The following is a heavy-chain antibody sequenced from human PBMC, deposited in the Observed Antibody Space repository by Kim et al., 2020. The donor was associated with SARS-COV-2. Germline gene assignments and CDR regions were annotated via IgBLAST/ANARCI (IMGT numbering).Heavy chain of an antibody. V-gene: IGHV4-59*01. D-gene: IGHD6-13*01. CDR1: GGSISSYY. CDR2: IYYSGST. J-gene: IGHJ3*02. Sequence: SETLSLTCTVSGGSISSYYWSWIRQPPGKGLEWIGYIYYSGSTNYNPSLKSRVTISVDTSKNQFSLKLSSVTAADTAVYYCQRGSSWYTEVHAFDIWGQGTMVTVSS. CDR3: QRGSSWYTEVHAFDI.